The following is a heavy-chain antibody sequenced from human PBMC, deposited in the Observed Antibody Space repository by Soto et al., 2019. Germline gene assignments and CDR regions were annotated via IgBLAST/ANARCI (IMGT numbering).Heavy chain of an antibody. CDR1: GGSFSGYY. Sequence: QVQLQQWGAGLLKPSETLSLTCAVYGGSFSGYYWSWIRQPPGKGLEWIGEINHSGSTNYNPSLKSRVTISVDTSKNQFSLKLSSVTAADTAVYYCAVVGIVVVKGFDYWGQGTLVTVSS. V-gene: IGHV4-34*01. CDR2: INHSGST. J-gene: IGHJ4*02. D-gene: IGHD3-22*01. CDR3: AVVGIVVVKGFDY.